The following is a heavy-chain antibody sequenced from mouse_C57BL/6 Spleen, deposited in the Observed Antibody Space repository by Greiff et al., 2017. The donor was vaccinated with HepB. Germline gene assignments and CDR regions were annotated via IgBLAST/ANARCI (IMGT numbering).Heavy chain of an antibody. CDR3: ARVNTTVESPYWYFDV. CDR2: INPNNGGT. Sequence: VQLKQSGPELVKPGASVKMSCKASGYTFTDYNMHWVKQSHGKSLEWIGYINPNNGGTSYNQKFKGKATLTVNKSSSTAYMELRSLTSEDSAVYYFARVNTTVESPYWYFDVWGKGTPVTVSS. D-gene: IGHD1-1*01. CDR1: GYTFTDYN. V-gene: IGHV1-22*01. J-gene: IGHJ1*03.